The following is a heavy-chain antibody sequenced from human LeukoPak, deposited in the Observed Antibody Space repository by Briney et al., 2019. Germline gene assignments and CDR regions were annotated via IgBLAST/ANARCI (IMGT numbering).Heavy chain of an antibody. CDR2: INHSGST. CDR1: GVSFSAYH. J-gene: IGHJ3*02. D-gene: IGHD4-23*01. V-gene: IGHV4-34*01. CDR3: ARNALTIDYGGNSGTAFDI. Sequence: SETLSLTCAVYGVSFSAYHWSWIRQSPGKGLEWIGEINHSGSTNYNPSLKSRVTISVDTSKNQFSLKLSSVTAADTAVYYCARNALTIDYGGNSGTAFDIWGQGTMVTVSS.